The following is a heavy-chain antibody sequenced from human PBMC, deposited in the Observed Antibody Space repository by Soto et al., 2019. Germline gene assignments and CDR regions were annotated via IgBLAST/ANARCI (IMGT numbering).Heavy chain of an antibody. D-gene: IGHD3-3*01. CDR1: EG. V-gene: IGHV2-5*02. CDR3: AHSAVGSGYDFWSGYPKIFDY. CDR2: IYWDDDK. Sequence: EGVGWIRQPPGKALEWLALIYWDDDKRYSPSLKSRLTITKDTSKNQVVLTMTNMDPVDTATYYCAHSAVGSGYDFWSGYPKIFDYWGQGTLVTVSS. J-gene: IGHJ4*02.